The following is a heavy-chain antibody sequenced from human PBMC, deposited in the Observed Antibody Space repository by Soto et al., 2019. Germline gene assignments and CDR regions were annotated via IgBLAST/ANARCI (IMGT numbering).Heavy chain of an antibody. V-gene: IGHV1-69*01. CDR1: GGTFSSYA. CDR2: IIPIFGTA. Sequence: QVQLVQSGAEVKKPGSSVKVSCKASGGTFSSYAISWVRQAPGQGLEWMGGIIPIFGTANYAQKFQGRVTITADESTSTAYMELSSLRSEDTAVYYCARGYCSGGSCYSGHSTWFDPWGQGTLVTVSS. J-gene: IGHJ5*02. CDR3: ARGYCSGGSCYSGHSTWFDP. D-gene: IGHD2-15*01.